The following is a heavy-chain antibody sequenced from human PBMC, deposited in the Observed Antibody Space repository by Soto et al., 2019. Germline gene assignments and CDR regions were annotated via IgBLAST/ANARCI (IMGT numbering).Heavy chain of an antibody. CDR1: GYTFTGYY. CDR3: ATSPFPTPSFGMDV. D-gene: IGHD2-2*01. J-gene: IGHJ6*02. Sequence: GASAKVSCKASGYTFTGYYMHWVRQAPGQGLEWMGWINPNSGGTNYAQKFQGWVTISVDKSISTAYLQWSSLKASDTAIYYCATSPFPTPSFGMDVWGQGTTVTVSS. CDR2: INPNSGGT. V-gene: IGHV1-2*04.